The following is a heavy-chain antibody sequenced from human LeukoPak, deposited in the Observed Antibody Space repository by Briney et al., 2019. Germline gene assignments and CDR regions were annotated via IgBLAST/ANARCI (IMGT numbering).Heavy chain of an antibody. CDR1: GGSFSGYY. V-gene: IGHV4-34*01. J-gene: IGHJ5*02. CDR2: INHSGST. CDR3: ARGRYSSSWYRRTFDP. D-gene: IGHD6-13*01. Sequence: SSETLSLTCAVYGGSFSGYYWSWIRQPPGKGLEWIGEINHSGSTNYNPSLKSRVTISVDTSKNQSSLKLSSVTAADTAVYYCARGRYSSSWYRRTFDPWGQGTLVTVSS.